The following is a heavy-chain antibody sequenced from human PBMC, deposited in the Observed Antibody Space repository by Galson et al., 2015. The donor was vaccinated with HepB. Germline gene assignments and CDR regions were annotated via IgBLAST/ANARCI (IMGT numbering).Heavy chain of an antibody. J-gene: IGHJ1*01. CDR3: ARGGIPITMRGCFQD. V-gene: IGHV3-48*02. CDR2: ISSSSGTI. D-gene: IGHD3-22*01. Sequence: SLRLSCAASGFTFSNYNVNWVRQAPGKGLEWVSYISSSSGTIHYADSVKGRFTISRDNAKNSLYLQMNSLRDEDTAVYYCARGGIPITMRGCFQDWGQGTLVTVSS. CDR1: GFTFSNYN.